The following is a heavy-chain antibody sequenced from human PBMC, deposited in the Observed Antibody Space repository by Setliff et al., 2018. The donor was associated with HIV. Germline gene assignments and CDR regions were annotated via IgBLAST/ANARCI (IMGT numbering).Heavy chain of an antibody. V-gene: IGHV4-4*09. CDR2: IYTSGST. CDR3: ARAPLSGGSFGWFDP. Sequence: PSETLSLTCTASGGSISSYYWNWIRQPPGKGLEWIGYIYTSGSTNYNPSLKSRVTISVDTSKNQFSLKLSSVTAADTAVYYCARAPLSGGSFGWFDPWGQGTLVTVSS. J-gene: IGHJ5*02. D-gene: IGHD2-15*01. CDR1: GGSISSYY.